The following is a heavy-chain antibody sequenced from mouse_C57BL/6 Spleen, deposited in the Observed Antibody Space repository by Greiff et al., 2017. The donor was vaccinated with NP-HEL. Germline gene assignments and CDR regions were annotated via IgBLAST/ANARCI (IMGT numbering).Heavy chain of an antibody. J-gene: IGHJ2*01. CDR1: GYAFSSSW. V-gene: IGHV1-82*01. CDR2: IYPGDGDT. D-gene: IGHD1-1*01. CDR3: ARSITTVVRGDY. Sequence: QVQLQQSGPELVKPGASVKISCKASGYAFSSSWMNWVKQRPGKGLEWIGRIYPGDGDTNYNGKFKGKATLTADKSSSTAYMQLSSLTSEDSAVYFCARSITTVVRGDYWGQGTTLTVSS.